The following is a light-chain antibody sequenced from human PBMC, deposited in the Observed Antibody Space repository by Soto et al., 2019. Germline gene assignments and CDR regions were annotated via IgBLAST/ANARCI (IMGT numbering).Light chain of an antibody. CDR1: SSNIGAGYD. Sequence: QSVLTQPPSVSGAPGQRVTISCTGSSSNIGAGYDVHWYQQLPGTAPKLLIYGNSNRPSGVPDRFSGSKSATSASLAITGLQAEDEADYYCQSYDSRLSGSVVFGGGTKLTVL. CDR3: QSYDSRLSGSVV. V-gene: IGLV1-40*01. J-gene: IGLJ2*01. CDR2: GNS.